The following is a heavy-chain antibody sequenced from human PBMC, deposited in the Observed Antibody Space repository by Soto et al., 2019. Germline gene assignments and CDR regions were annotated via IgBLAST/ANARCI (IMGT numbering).Heavy chain of an antibody. V-gene: IGHV4-39*01. CDR2: IYYSGST. J-gene: IGHJ4*02. D-gene: IGHD1-26*01. CDR3: ATPNGGYNTDY. CDR1: GGSISSSNYY. Sequence: PSETLSLTCTVSGGSISSSNYYWGWIRQPPGKGLEWIGSIYYSGSTYYNPSLKSRVNISVDTSKNQFSLKLKSVTAADTAVYYCATPNGGYNTDYWGQGTLVTVSS.